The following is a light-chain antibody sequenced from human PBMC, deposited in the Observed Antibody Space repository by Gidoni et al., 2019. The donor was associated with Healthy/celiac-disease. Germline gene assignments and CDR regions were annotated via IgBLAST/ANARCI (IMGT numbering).Light chain of an antibody. Sequence: EIVMTQSPATLSVSPGERATLSCRASQSVSSNLAWYQQKPGQAPRLLIYGASTRATGIPARFSGSGSVTEFTLPISSLQSEDFAVYYCQQYNNWPPFTFGPGTKVDIK. V-gene: IGKV3-15*01. CDR1: QSVSSN. CDR2: GAS. J-gene: IGKJ3*01. CDR3: QQYNNWPPFT.